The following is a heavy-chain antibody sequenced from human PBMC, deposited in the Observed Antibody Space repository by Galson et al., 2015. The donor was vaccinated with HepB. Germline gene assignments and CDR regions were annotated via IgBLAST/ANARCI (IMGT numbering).Heavy chain of an antibody. CDR1: DYSFTSYW. CDR2: IDPSDSYT. D-gene: IGHD3-16*01. J-gene: IGHJ6*02. Sequence: QSGAEVKKPGESLRISCTGSDYSFTSYWITRVRQMPGKGLQWMGTIDPSDSYTNSSPSFQGHVTISADKSISTSYLQWTSLKASDTAMYYCARRRLPVDITFGLYGMDGWGEGTTVTVSS. V-gene: IGHV5-10-1*01. CDR3: ARRRLPVDITFGLYGMDG.